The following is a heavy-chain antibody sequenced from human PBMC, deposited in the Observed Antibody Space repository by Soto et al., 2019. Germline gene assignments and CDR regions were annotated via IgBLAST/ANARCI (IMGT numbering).Heavy chain of an antibody. J-gene: IGHJ3*02. Sequence: QVQLQESGPGLVKPSQTLSLNCSVSGDSINNDYYYWSWIRQHPGRGLEWIGYIYYSGTTYYNPSLTSRVTISMDTSKNQFSREMSSVTAADPAVYYCARVRGHAFDIRGQGTMVTVSS. CDR3: ARVRGHAFDI. V-gene: IGHV4-31*03. CDR1: GDSINNDYYY. CDR2: IYYSGTT. D-gene: IGHD3-10*01.